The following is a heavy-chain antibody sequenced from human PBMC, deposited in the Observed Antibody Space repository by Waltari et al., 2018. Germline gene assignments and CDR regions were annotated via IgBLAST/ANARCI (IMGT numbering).Heavy chain of an antibody. D-gene: IGHD6-19*01. CDR3: ARAGLGSPSQWLQLFDS. CDR1: GFGVRYNY. CDR2: IHAGGNT. J-gene: IGHJ4*02. V-gene: IGHV3-53*01. Sequence: EAQLVESGGGLIQPGGSVRLSCEASGFGVRYNYRSWVRQAPGKGLEWVSVIHAGGNTFYGDSVKGRFTISRDISKNTVYLQINSLTVEDSAIYYCARAGLGSPSQWLQLFDSWGQGTLVTVSS.